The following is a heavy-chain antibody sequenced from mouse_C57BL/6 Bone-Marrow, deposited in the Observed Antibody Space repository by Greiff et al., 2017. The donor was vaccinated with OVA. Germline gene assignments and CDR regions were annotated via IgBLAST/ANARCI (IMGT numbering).Heavy chain of an antibody. Sequence: EVQVVDSGGGLVQSGRSLRLSCATSGFTFSDFYMEWVRQAPGKGLEWIAASRNKANDYTTEYSASVKGRFIVSRDTSQSILYLQMNALRAEDTAIYYCARDADWPMDYWGQGTSVTVSS. CDR3: ARDADWPMDY. J-gene: IGHJ4*01. CDR1: GFTFSDFY. CDR2: SRNKANDYTT. V-gene: IGHV7-1*01. D-gene: IGHD4-1*01.